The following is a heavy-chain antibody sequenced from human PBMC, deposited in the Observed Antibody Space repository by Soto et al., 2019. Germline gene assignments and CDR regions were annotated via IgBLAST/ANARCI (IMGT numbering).Heavy chain of an antibody. Sequence: QVQLVESGGGVVQPGRSLRLSCAVSGFTVSTYGMHWVRQAPGKGLEWVAVISRDGGTKYYADSVKGRFTISRDNSRNTLFPEMKSLRGDDMAVYYCTGEVASGYWGQGTLVTVSS. CDR1: GFTVSTYG. V-gene: IGHV3-30*03. J-gene: IGHJ4*02. CDR2: ISRDGGTK. CDR3: TGEVASGY. D-gene: IGHD2-8*02.